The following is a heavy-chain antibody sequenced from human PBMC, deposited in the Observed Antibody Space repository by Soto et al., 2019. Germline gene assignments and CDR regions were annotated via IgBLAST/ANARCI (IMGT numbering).Heavy chain of an antibody. Sequence: EVQLVESGGGLVQPGGSLRLSCAASGFTFSSYSMNWVRQAPGKGLEWVSYISSSSSTIYYADSVKGRFTISRDNAKNSLYLKMNSLRDEDTAVYYCAHIAAAGTAYYYGMDVWGQGTTVTVSS. J-gene: IGHJ6*02. CDR3: AHIAAAGTAYYYGMDV. CDR1: GFTFSSYS. CDR2: ISSSSSTI. D-gene: IGHD6-13*01. V-gene: IGHV3-48*02.